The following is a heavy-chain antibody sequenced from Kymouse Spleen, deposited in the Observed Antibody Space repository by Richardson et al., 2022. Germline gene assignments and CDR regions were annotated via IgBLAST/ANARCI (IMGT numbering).Heavy chain of an antibody. J-gene: IGHJ6*02. CDR2: ISYDGSNK. CDR1: GFTFSSYG. V-gene: IGHV3-30*18. CDR3: AKDTGTTPYYYYYYGMDV. D-gene: IGHD1-7*01. Sequence: QVQLVESGGGVVQPGRSLRLSCAASGFTFSSYGMHWVRQAPGKGLEWVAVISYDGSNKYYADSVKGRFTISRDNSKNTLYLQMNSLRAEDTAVYYCAKDTGTTPYYYYYYGMDVWGQGTTVTVSS.